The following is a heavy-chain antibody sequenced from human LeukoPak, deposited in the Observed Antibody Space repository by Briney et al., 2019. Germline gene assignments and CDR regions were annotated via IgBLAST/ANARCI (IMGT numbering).Heavy chain of an antibody. J-gene: IGHJ4*02. Sequence: GGSLRLSCAASGFTFSSYWMTWVRQAPGKGLEWVANIKQDGSKKNYVDSVKGRFTISRDNAKNSLYLQMHSLRAEDTAVYYCATPLDYYDSSGYHQGGDWGQGTLVTVSS. CDR2: IKQDGSKK. D-gene: IGHD3-22*01. CDR3: ATPLDYYDSSGYHQGGD. V-gene: IGHV3-7*03. CDR1: GFTFSSYW.